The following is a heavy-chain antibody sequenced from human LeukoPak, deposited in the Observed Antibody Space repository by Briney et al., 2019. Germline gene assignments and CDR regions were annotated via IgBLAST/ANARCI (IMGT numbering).Heavy chain of an antibody. J-gene: IGHJ3*02. D-gene: IGHD2-15*01. CDR2: ITWNNDKI. V-gene: IGHV3-9*01. Sequence: PGRSLRLSCAASGFTFDDYAMHWGRQAPGKGLEWVSSITWNNDKIAYADSVKGRFTISRDNAKSSVFLQMNSLRAEDTALYYCTKDLFETLTPYRAFDTWSQGTMVTVSS. CDR3: TKDLFETLTPYRAFDT. CDR1: GFTFDDYA.